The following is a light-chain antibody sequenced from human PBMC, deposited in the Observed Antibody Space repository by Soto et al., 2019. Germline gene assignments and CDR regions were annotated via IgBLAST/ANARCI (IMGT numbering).Light chain of an antibody. Sequence: DIQMTQSPSTLPASVGDRATLSCRASQSISNCLALYQQKPGTAPKLLIYHASTLESGVPSRFSGSGSGTEFTLTIRSLQPSDFATYYCQQYMSYSFGQGTQVEIK. V-gene: IGKV1-5*01. J-gene: IGKJ1*01. CDR3: QQYMSYS. CDR1: QSISNC. CDR2: HAS.